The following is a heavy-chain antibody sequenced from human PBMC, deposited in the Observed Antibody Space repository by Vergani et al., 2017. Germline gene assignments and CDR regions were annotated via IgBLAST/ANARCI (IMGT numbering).Heavy chain of an antibody. CDR3: ARGVVVPAAINHLGEYNGFDP. CDR2: IYYSGST. J-gene: IGHJ5*02. D-gene: IGHD2-2*02. CDR1: GGSISSGGYY. Sequence: QVQLQESGPGLVKPSQTLSLTCTVSGGSISSGGYYWSWIRQHPGKGLDWIGYIYYSGSTYYNPSLKSRVTISVDPSKNQFSLKLSSVTAADTAVYYCARGVVVPAAINHLGEYNGFDPWGLGTLVTVSS. V-gene: IGHV4-31*03.